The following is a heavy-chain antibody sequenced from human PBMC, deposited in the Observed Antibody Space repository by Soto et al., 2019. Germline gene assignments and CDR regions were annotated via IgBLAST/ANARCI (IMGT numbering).Heavy chain of an antibody. CDR3: ARYPGGNGGYSYGDYFWGSYRWHAFDS. CDR2: INCTRGGA. J-gene: IGHJ3*02. Sequence: QVQLVQSGAEVKKPGASVKVSCKASGYTFTDYYVHWVRQAPGQVLEWMGWINCTRGGANSARKLQGWVTMTRDTSISTAYMALGRLTSDDTAVYYCARYPGGNGGYSYGDYFWGSYRWHAFDSWGPGTMVTVSS. D-gene: IGHD3-16*02. V-gene: IGHV1-2*04. CDR1: GYTFTDYY.